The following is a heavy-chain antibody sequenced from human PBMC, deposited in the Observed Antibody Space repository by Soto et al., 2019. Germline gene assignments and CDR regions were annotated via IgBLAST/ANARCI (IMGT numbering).Heavy chain of an antibody. V-gene: IGHV1-69*01. J-gene: IGHJ4*02. D-gene: IGHD1-1*01. Sequence: QVQLVQSGAEVKKPGSSVKVSCKASGGTFSSYAISWVRQAPGQGLEWMGGIIPIFGTANYAQKFQGRVKITADESTSTAYMELRSLSAEDTALYYCASPPPRETGTDRRRGYFDYWGQGTLVTVSS. CDR1: GGTFSSYA. CDR3: ASPPPRETGTDRRRGYFDY. CDR2: IIPIFGTA.